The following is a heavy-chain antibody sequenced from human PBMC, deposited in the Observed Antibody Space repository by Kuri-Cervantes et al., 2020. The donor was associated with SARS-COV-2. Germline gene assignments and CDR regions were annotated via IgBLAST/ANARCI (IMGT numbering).Heavy chain of an antibody. CDR2: IYESGDT. CDR3: ARRRGGYCSSTSCPGYFDY. CDR1: GDSISSSTFH. J-gene: IGHJ4*02. D-gene: IGHD2-2*01. Sequence: SETLSLTCTVSGDSISSSTFHWGWIRQPPGKGLEWIGSIYESGDTYYSSSLKSRLTLSVDTSKNQFSLRLTYVTAADTAVYYCARRRGGYCSSTSCPGYFDYWGQGTLVTVSS. V-gene: IGHV4-39*01.